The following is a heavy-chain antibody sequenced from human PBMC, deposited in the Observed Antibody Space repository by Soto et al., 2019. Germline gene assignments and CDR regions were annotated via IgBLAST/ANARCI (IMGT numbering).Heavy chain of an antibody. CDR1: GFTFDDYA. CDR3: AREMSIAARRYYYYGMDV. Sequence: GGSLRLSCAASGFTFDDYAMHWVRQAPGKGLEWVSGISWNSGSIGYADSVKGRFNISRDNAKNSLYLQMNSLRAEDTALYYCAREMSIAARRYYYYGMDVWGQGTTGTVS. D-gene: IGHD6-6*01. J-gene: IGHJ6*02. CDR2: ISWNSGSI. V-gene: IGHV3-9*01.